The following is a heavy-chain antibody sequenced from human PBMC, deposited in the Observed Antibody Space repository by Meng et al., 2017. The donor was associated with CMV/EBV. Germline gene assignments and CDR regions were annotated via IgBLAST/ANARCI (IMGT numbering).Heavy chain of an antibody. V-gene: IGHV4-34*01. D-gene: IGHD6-13*01. J-gene: IGHJ5*02. CDR3: ARYSSWPGLASA. Sequence: SQTLSLTCAVYGGSFSGYYWSWIRQPPGKGLEWIGEINHSGSTNYNPSLKSRVTISADTSKNQFSLKLSSVTAADTAVYYCARYSSWPGLASAWGQGTLVTVSS. CDR1: GGSFSGYY. CDR2: INHSGST.